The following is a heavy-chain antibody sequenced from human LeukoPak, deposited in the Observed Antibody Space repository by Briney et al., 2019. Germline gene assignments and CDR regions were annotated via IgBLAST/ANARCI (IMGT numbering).Heavy chain of an antibody. D-gene: IGHD3-22*01. V-gene: IGHV4-39*01. J-gene: IGHJ4*02. CDR3: ARVPSYCYDSSGYVDY. CDR1: GGSISSSSYY. Sequence: SETLSLTCTVSGGSISSSSYYWGWIRQPPGKGLEWIGSIYYSGSTYYDPSLKSRVTISVDTSKNQFSLKLSSVTAADTAVYYCARVPSYCYDSSGYVDYWGQGTLVTVSS. CDR2: IYYSGST.